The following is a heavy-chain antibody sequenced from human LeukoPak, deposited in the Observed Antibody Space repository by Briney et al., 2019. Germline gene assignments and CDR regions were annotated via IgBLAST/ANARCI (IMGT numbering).Heavy chain of an antibody. D-gene: IGHD5-18*01. J-gene: IGHJ4*02. V-gene: IGHV3-23*01. CDR2: ISGSGGST. CDR3: AKGLIDSSGSREQFDY. Sequence: QPGGSLRLSCAASGFTFNSYAMTWVRQAPGKGLEWVSDISGSGGSTYYADSVKGRFTISRDNSNHTVYLQMNSLRAEDTAVYFCAKGLIDSSGSREQFDYWGQGSLVTVSS. CDR1: GFTFNSYA.